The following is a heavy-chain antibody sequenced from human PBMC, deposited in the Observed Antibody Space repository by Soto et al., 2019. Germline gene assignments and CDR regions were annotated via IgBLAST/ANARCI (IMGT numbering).Heavy chain of an antibody. CDR2: ISGSGGST. V-gene: IGHV3-23*01. CDR1: GFTFSSYA. D-gene: IGHD3-3*01. Sequence: GGSLRLSCAASGFTFSSYAMSWVRQAPGKGLEWVSAISGSGGSTYYADSVKGRFTISRDNSKNTLYLQMNSLRAEDTAVYYCAKDRSRYDFWSGYYGDFDYWGQGTLVTVSS. CDR3: AKDRSRYDFWSGYYGDFDY. J-gene: IGHJ4*02.